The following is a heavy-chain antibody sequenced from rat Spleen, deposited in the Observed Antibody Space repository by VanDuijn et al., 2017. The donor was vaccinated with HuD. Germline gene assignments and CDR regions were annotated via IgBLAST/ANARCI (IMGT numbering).Heavy chain of an antibody. CDR1: GFTFSDYN. Sequence: EVQLVESGGGLVQPGRSLKLSCAASGFTFSDYNMAWVRQAPKKGLEGVATISYDGSSTYYRDSVKGRFTISRDNAKSTLYLQMDSLRSEDTATYYCAKFRIPYNSGYRGYFDYWGQGVMVTVSS. CDR3: AKFRIPYNSGYRGYFDY. J-gene: IGHJ2*01. D-gene: IGHD4-3*01. V-gene: IGHV5-7*01. CDR2: ISYDGSST.